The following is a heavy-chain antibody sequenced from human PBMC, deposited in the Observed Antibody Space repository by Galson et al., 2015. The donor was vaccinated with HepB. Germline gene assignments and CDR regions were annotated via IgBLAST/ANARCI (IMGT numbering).Heavy chain of an antibody. D-gene: IGHD6-19*01. CDR1: GYSFNKHA. Sequence: SVKVSCKASGYSFNKHAMNWVRQAPGQGLGWMGWINTNTGNPTYAQGFTGRFVFSLDTSVTTAYLQISSLKTEDTAVYYCARTASSGNYYFDWWGQGTLVTVSS. J-gene: IGHJ4*02. CDR2: INTNTGNP. CDR3: ARTASSGNYYFDW. V-gene: IGHV7-4-1*02.